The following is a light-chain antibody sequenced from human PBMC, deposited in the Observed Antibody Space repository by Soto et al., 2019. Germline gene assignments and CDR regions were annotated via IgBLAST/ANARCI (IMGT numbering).Light chain of an antibody. CDR1: QSVSLS. Sequence: EIVLTQSPATLSLSPGGRATLSCRASQSVSLSLAWYQQKPGQAPRLLIYDASKRASGFPARFSGSGSGTDFTLTISSLEPEDFAVYYCQERTGWPPWTFGQGNKVE. V-gene: IGKV3-11*01. CDR3: QERTGWPPWT. J-gene: IGKJ1*01. CDR2: DAS.